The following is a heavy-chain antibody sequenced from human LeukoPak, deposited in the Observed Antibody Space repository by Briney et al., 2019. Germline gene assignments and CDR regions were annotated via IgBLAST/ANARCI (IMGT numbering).Heavy chain of an antibody. D-gene: IGHD4-17*01. CDR2: IRYDGSNK. CDR3: AKYATTVTTFYFDY. Sequence: PGGSLRLSCAASGFTFSSYGMHWVRQAPGKGLEWVAFIRYDGSNKYYADSVKGRFTISRDNSKNTLYLQMNSLRAEDTAVYYCAKYATTVTTFYFDYWGQGTLVTVSS. V-gene: IGHV3-30*02. CDR1: GFTFSSYG. J-gene: IGHJ4*02.